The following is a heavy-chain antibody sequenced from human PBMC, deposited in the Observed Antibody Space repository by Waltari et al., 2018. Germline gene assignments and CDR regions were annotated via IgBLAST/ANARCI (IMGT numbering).Heavy chain of an antibody. CDR2: INPNSGGT. V-gene: IGHV1-2*02. CDR1: GYTFTGYY. CDR3: ARGYDYIWGSYRAISPEVDY. J-gene: IGHJ4*02. D-gene: IGHD3-16*02. Sequence: QVQLVQSGAEVKKPGASVKVSCKASGYTFTGYYMHWVRQAPGQGLEWRGWINPNSGGTNYAQKFQGRVTMTRDTSISTAYMELSRLRSDDTAVYYCARGYDYIWGSYRAISPEVDYWGQGTLVTVSS.